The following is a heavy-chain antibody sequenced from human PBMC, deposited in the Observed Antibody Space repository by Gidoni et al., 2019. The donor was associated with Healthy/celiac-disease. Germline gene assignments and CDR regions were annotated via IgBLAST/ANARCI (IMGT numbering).Heavy chain of an antibody. CDR1: GFNFSSYA. D-gene: IGHD3-10*01. V-gene: IGHV3-23*01. CDR2: TSGSGGST. J-gene: IGHJ4*02. Sequence: EVQLLESGGGLVQHGGSLRLSCAPPGFNFSSYAMSWVRQASGKVLEWVSATSGSGGSTYYADSVKGRFTISRDNSKNTLYLQMNSLRAEDTAVYYCAKPVYGSGSYAPYFDYWGQGTLVTVSS. CDR3: AKPVYGSGSYAPYFDY.